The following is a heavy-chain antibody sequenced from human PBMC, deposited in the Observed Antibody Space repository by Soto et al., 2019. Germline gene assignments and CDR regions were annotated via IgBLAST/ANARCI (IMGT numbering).Heavy chain of an antibody. CDR1: GGTFSSYA. Sequence: SVKVSCKASGGTFSSYAISWVRQAPGQGLEWMGGNITIFSTANYEQKFQGRVTITADKSTSTAYMELSSLRSEDTAVYYCAREGSAMATRPFDYWGQGTLVTVSS. V-gene: IGHV1-69*06. CDR2: NITIFSTA. D-gene: IGHD5-12*01. J-gene: IGHJ4*02. CDR3: AREGSAMATRPFDY.